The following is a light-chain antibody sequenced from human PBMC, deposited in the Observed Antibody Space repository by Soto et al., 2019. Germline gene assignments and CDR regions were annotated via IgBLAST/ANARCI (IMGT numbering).Light chain of an antibody. V-gene: IGLV2-14*01. CDR1: SSDVGGYNY. Sequence: QSALTQPASVSGSPGRSITISCTGTSSDVGGYNYVSWYQQHPGKAPKLMIYAVTDRPSGVSSRFSGSKSGNTASLTISGLQAEDEADYYCSSYTSSSTLFGTGTKVTVL. J-gene: IGLJ1*01. CDR2: AVT. CDR3: SSYTSSSTL.